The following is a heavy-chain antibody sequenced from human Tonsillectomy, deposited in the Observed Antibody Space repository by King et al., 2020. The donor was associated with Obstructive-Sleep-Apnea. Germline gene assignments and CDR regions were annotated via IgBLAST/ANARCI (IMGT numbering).Heavy chain of an antibody. D-gene: IGHD3-3*01. Sequence: VQLVESGAEVKKPGASVKVSCKASGYTFTGYYMHLVRQAPGQGLEWMGWINPNSGVTTYAQKFQARVTMTRDTSISTAYMELSSLGSDDTAVYYCATVAVSTAIFYFDYWGQGTLVTVSS. CDR3: ATVAVSTAIFYFDY. V-gene: IGHV1-2*02. CDR1: GYTFTGYY. J-gene: IGHJ4*02. CDR2: INPNSGVT.